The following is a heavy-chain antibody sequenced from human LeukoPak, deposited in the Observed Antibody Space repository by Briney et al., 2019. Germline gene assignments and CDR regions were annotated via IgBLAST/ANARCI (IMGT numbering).Heavy chain of an antibody. Sequence: GGSLRLSCAASGFTFSSSTMNWVRQAPGKGLEWISYISTDSTTIYYADSMKGRFTISRDNAKNSLFLHMNTLRDEDTAVYYCARRRWESKWGQGTLVSVSS. CDR3: ARRRWESK. CDR2: ISTDSTTI. D-gene: IGHD1-26*01. V-gene: IGHV3-48*02. J-gene: IGHJ4*02. CDR1: GFTFSSST.